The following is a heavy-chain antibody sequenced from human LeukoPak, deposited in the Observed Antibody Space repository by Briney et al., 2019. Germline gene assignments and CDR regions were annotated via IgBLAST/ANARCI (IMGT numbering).Heavy chain of an antibody. Sequence: GGSLRLSCAVSGFTFSNYCMHWVRQAPGKGLEWVSYIISDSSYIYYADSVKGRFTISRDNDKDSLYLQMNSLRAEDTAVFFCARVPSGYSLGSDYYYYYIDVWGKGTTVTVSS. D-gene: IGHD2-15*01. CDR1: GFTFSNYC. CDR3: ARVPSGYSLGSDYYYYYIDV. J-gene: IGHJ6*03. CDR2: IISDSSYI. V-gene: IGHV3-21*01.